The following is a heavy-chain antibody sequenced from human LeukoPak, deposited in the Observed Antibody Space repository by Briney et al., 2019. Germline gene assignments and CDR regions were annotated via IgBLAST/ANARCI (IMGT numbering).Heavy chain of an antibody. V-gene: IGHV3-30-3*01. D-gene: IGHD4-17*01. Sequence: SGGSLRLSCAASGFTFSSYAMHWVRQAPGKGLEWVAVISYDGSNKYYADSVKGRFTISRDNSKNTLYLQMNSLRAEDTAVYYCARGDYGDYYYYYGMDVWGQGTTVTVSS. CDR1: GFTFSSYA. J-gene: IGHJ6*02. CDR2: ISYDGSNK. CDR3: ARGDYGDYYYYYGMDV.